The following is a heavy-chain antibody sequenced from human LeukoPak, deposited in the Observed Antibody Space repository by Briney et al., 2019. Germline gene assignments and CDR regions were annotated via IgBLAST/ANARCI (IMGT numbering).Heavy chain of an antibody. D-gene: IGHD5-12*01. CDR2: IRYDGSNK. Sequence: LPGGSLRLSCAASGFTFNTYAMHWVRQAPGKGLEWVAFIRYDGSNKYYADSVKGRFTISRDNSKNTLYLQMNSLRAEDTAVYYCARGPSGYHNTGGQGTLVTVSS. CDR1: GFTFNTYA. CDR3: ARGPSGYHNT. J-gene: IGHJ4*02. V-gene: IGHV3-30*02.